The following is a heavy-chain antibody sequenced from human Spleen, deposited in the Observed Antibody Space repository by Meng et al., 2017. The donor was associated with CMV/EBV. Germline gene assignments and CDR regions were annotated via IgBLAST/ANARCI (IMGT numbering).Heavy chain of an antibody. J-gene: IGHJ6*02. D-gene: IGHD3-3*01. V-gene: IGHV3-74*01. CDR1: GFSFSTYW. CDR3: ASPYYDFWSGYFRGDYGMDV. CDR2: IDFDGSRT. Sequence: GGSLRLSCAASGFSFSTYWMQWVRRAPGKGLEWVSRIDFDGSRTTYADSVKGRFTISRDNAKNTLYLQMNSLRAEDTAVYYCASPYYDFWSGYFRGDYGMDVWGQGTTVTVSS.